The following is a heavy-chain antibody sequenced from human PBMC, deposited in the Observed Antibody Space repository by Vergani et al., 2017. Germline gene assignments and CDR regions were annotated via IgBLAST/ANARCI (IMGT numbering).Heavy chain of an antibody. CDR1: GGSISSSSYY. J-gene: IGHJ4*02. Sequence: QLQLQESGPGLVKPSETLSLTCTVSGGSISSSSYYWGWIRQPPGKGLEWIGSIYYSGGTYYNPSLKSRVTISVDTSKNQFSLKLSSVTAADTAVYYCASWRANWGSTDYWGQGTLVTVSS. V-gene: IGHV4-39*01. CDR2: IYYSGGT. D-gene: IGHD7-27*01. CDR3: ASWRANWGSTDY.